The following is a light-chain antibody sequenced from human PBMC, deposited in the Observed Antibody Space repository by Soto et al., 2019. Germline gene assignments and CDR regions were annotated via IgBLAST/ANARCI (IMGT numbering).Light chain of an antibody. CDR2: DVS. J-gene: IGLJ2*01. V-gene: IGLV2-14*01. CDR3: SSYTSTSAYVV. Sequence: QSALTQTASVSGSPAQSITISCTGTSSDVGGYRYVSWYQQHPGKVPKLIIYDVSNRPSGISDRFSGSKSANTASLTISGLQAEDEADYYCSSYTSTSAYVVFGGGTKVTVL. CDR1: SSDVGGYRY.